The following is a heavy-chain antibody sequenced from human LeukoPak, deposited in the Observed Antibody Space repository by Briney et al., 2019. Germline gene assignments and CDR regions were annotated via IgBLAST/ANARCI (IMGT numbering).Heavy chain of an antibody. CDR3: AKDGMSIAAREGFDY. D-gene: IGHD6-6*01. CDR1: GFTFSSYA. V-gene: IGHV3-23*01. CDR2: ISGSGGST. J-gene: IGHJ4*02. Sequence: PGGSLRLSCAASGFTFSSYAMSWVRQVPGKGLEWVSAISGSGGSTYYADSVKGRFTISRDNSKNTLYLQMNSLRAEDTAVYYCAKDGMSIAAREGFDYWGQGTLVTVSS.